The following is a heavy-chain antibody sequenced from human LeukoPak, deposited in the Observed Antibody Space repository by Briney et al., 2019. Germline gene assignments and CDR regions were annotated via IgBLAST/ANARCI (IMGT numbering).Heavy chain of an antibody. J-gene: IGHJ3*02. Sequence: GGSLRLSCAASGFTFSSYAMSWVRQAPGKGLEWVSAISGSGGSTYYADSVKGRFTISRDNSKNTLYLQMNSLRAEDTAVYYCAKVGPRSGSGYLAFDIWGQGTMVTVSS. V-gene: IGHV3-23*01. CDR2: ISGSGGST. CDR3: AKVGPRSGSGYLAFDI. D-gene: IGHD3-22*01. CDR1: GFTFSSYA.